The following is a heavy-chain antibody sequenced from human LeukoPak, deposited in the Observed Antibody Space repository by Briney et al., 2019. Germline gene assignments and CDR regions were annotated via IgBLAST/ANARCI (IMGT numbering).Heavy chain of an antibody. D-gene: IGHD5-24*01. J-gene: IGHJ4*02. CDR2: IYPGDSDT. CDR1: GYNFADYW. CDR3: ALPPARDITSTLDS. Sequence: GESLKISCKGSGYNFADYWIGWVRQMPGKGLEWMGIIYPGDSDTRYSPSFRGQVTISVDKSISTAYLQWSSLQASDTAMYYCALPPARDITSTLDSWGQGTQVTVSS. V-gene: IGHV5-51*01.